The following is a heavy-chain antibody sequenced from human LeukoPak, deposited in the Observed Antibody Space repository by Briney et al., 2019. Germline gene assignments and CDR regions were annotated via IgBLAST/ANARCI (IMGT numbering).Heavy chain of an antibody. CDR3: ARARGAYYDFWSGYYPDY. D-gene: IGHD3-3*01. CDR2: MNPNSGNT. J-gene: IGHJ4*02. V-gene: IGHV1-8*03. CDR1: GYTSTSYD. Sequence: ASVKVSCKASGYTSTSYDINWVRQATGQGLEWMGWMNPNSGNTGYAQKFQGRVTITRNTSISTAYMELSSLRSEDTAVYHCARARGAYYDFWSGYYPDYWGQGTLVTVSS.